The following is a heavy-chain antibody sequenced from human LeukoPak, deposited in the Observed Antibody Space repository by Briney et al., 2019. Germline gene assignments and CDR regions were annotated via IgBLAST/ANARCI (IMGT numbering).Heavy chain of an antibody. CDR1: GLTFSNYC. D-gene: IGHD2-8*01. CDR2: IKKDGSEK. V-gene: IGHV3-7*03. CDR3: TRGGASTSYYWFY. Sequence: GGSLRLSCVVSGLTFSNYCMTWVRQAPGKGLEWVANIKKDGSEKFYVDSVKGRFTIPRDNAKSSLYLQMDSLRGEDTAVYYCTRGGASTSYYWFYWGQGTLVTVSS. J-gene: IGHJ4*02.